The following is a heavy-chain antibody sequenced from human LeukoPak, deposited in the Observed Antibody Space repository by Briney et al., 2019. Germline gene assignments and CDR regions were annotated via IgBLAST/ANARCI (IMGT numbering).Heavy chain of an antibody. D-gene: IGHD3-22*01. Sequence: PSETLSLTCTVSGGSISSHNWWSWVRQPPGKGLEWIGEVYHSGSTNYNPSLKSRVTISVDKSQNQFSLKLSSVTAADTAVYYCARDPGRYYDSSGYYYKGGVDYWGQGTLVTVSS. V-gene: IGHV4-4*02. CDR3: ARDPGRYYDSSGYYYKGGVDY. CDR2: VYHSGST. CDR1: GGSISSHNW. J-gene: IGHJ4*02.